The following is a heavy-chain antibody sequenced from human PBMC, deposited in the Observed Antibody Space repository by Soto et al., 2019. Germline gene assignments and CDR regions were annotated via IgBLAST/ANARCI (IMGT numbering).Heavy chain of an antibody. CDR2: INPNGGVT. V-gene: IGHV1-46*01. J-gene: IGHJ4*02. CDR3: GRSLVVTVIDS. Sequence: VQLVQSGAEVTKPGASVKVSCKASGFTLTNYYFHWVRQAPGQGLEWMGIINPNGGVTTTAQKVRGRFTISWDTSTTTLYMELSSLRSDDTAVYYCGRSLVVTVIDSWGQGTLVTVSS. CDR1: GFTLTNYY. D-gene: IGHD2-21*02.